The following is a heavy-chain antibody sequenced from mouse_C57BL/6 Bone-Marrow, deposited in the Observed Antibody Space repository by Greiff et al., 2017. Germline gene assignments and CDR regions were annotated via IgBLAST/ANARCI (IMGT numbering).Heavy chain of an antibody. J-gene: IGHJ3*01. CDR3: AREGYYGAY. V-gene: IGHV5-6*01. D-gene: IGHD1-1*01. Sequence: EVQLQQSGGDLVKPGGSLKLSCAASGFTFSSYGMSWVRQTPDKRLEWVATISSGGSYTYYPDSVKGRFTISRDNAKNTLYLQMSSLKSEDTAMYYCAREGYYGAYWGQGTLVTVSA. CDR1: GFTFSSYG. CDR2: ISSGGSYT.